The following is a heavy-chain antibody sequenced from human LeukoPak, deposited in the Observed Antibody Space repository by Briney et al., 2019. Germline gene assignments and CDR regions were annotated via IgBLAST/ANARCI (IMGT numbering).Heavy chain of an antibody. CDR1: GGSFGGYY. CDR3: ARGSVFMGYASFDY. Sequence: SETLSLTCTVYGGSFGGYYWTWIRQPPGKGLEWMAEIVQSGRTNYSPSLESRLTLSVDTSKNQFSLKLSSVTAADTAVYYCARGSVFMGYASFDYWGQGALVTVSS. CDR2: IVQSGRT. D-gene: IGHD2-2*01. J-gene: IGHJ4*02. V-gene: IGHV4-34*12.